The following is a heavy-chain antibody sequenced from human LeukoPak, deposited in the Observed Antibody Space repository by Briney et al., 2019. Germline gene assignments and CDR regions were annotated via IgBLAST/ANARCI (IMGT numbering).Heavy chain of an antibody. CDR1: GGSFSGYY. V-gene: IGHV4-34*01. Sequence: SETLSLTCAVYGGSFSGYYWSWIRQPPGKGLEWIGEINHSGSTNYNPSLKSRVTISVDTSKNQFSLKLSSVTAADTAVYYCARRRLYSSSSILDYWGQGNLVTVSS. D-gene: IGHD6-6*01. CDR3: ARRRLYSSSSILDY. CDR2: INHSGST. J-gene: IGHJ4*02.